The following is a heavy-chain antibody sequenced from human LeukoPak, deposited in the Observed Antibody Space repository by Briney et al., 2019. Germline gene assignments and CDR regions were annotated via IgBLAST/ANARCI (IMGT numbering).Heavy chain of an antibody. Sequence: PGGSLRLSCAASGFTFSNYWMSWVRQAPGKGLEWVANIKPDGSEKYYVDSVKGRFTISRDNAKNSLFLQMNSLRAEDTATYYCTRDFGSGVVATAIVDWGQGTLVTVSS. D-gene: IGHD2-21*02. CDR2: IKPDGSEK. CDR3: TRDFGSGVVATAIVD. CDR1: GFTFSNYW. J-gene: IGHJ4*02. V-gene: IGHV3-7*01.